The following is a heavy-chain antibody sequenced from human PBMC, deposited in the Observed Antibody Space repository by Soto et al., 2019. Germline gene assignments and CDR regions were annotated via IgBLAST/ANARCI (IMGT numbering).Heavy chain of an antibody. CDR1: GYTLTELS. CDR3: ATGFHSGSYSHF. D-gene: IGHD1-26*01. V-gene: IGHV1-24*01. J-gene: IGHJ4*02. CDR2: FDPEDGET. Sequence: ALVKVSCKVSGYTLTELSMHWVRQAPGKGLEWMGGFDPEDGETIYAQKFQGRVTMTEDTSTDTAYMELSSLRSEDTAVYYCATGFHSGSYSHFWGQGTLVTVSS.